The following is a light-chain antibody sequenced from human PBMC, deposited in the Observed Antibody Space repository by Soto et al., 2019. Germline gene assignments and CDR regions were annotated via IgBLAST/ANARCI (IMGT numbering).Light chain of an antibody. V-gene: IGKV3-15*01. Sequence: ILTPQSPATLSVPAGQSATLSCMATQRVGNSLAWHQQKPGQAPRLLIYGASTRATGFPARFSGSGSGTEFTLTISSLQSEDVAVYYCQQYNGWPITFGQGTRLEIK. CDR3: QQYNGWPIT. J-gene: IGKJ5*01. CDR2: GAS. CDR1: QRVGNS.